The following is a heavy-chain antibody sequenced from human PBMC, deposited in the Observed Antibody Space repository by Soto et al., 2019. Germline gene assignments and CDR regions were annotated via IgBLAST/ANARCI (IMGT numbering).Heavy chain of an antibody. V-gene: IGHV3-74*01. CDR1: GFTFSAYW. CDR2: ISDDGSTA. CDR3: ARGPRVSSTGTGSH. D-gene: IGHD1-1*01. J-gene: IGHJ4*02. Sequence: LRLSCAVSGFTFSAYWMHWVRQVPGKGLTWVSRISDDGSTATYADSVKGRFVISRDNAKNSLYLEMNTLRADDSGLYYCARGPRVSSTGTGSHWGRGTLVTVS.